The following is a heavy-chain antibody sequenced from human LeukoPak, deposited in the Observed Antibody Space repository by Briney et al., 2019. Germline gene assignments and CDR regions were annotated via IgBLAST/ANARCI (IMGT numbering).Heavy chain of an antibody. CDR2: ISWNSGSI. CDR3: AKDINWNQADY. D-gene: IGHD1-14*01. J-gene: IGHJ4*02. CDR1: GFTFDDYA. V-gene: IGHV3-9*01. Sequence: GRSLRLSCAASGFTFDDYAMHWVRQAPGKGLEWVSGISWNSGSIGYADSVKGRFTISRDNAKNALYLQMNSLRAEDTAVYYCAKDINWNQADYWGQGTLVTVSS.